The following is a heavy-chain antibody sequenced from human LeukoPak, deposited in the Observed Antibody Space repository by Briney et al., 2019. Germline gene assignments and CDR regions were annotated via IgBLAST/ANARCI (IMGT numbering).Heavy chain of an antibody. CDR3: ARWDDYYGSGSSKYYFDY. CDR2: IIPILGIA. Sequence: SVKVSCKASGGTFSSYAISWVRQAPGQGLEWMGRIIPILGIANYAQKFQGRVTITADKSTSTAYMELSSLRSEDTAVYYCARWDDYYGSGSSKYYFDYWGQGTLVTVSS. V-gene: IGHV1-69*04. CDR1: GGTFSSYA. D-gene: IGHD3-10*01. J-gene: IGHJ4*02.